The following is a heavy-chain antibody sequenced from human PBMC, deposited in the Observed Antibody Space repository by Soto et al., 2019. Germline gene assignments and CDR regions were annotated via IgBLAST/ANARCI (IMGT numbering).Heavy chain of an antibody. D-gene: IGHD6-13*01. Sequence: GGSLRLSCAASGFTFISYAMNWVLQAPGKGLEWVSVISGSGDSTYYADSVKGRFTISRDNSKNTLYLQMNSLRTEDTAVYYCARRGPGNYFDYWGQGALVTVSS. J-gene: IGHJ4*02. V-gene: IGHV3-23*01. CDR2: ISGSGDST. CDR1: GFTFISYA. CDR3: ARRGPGNYFDY.